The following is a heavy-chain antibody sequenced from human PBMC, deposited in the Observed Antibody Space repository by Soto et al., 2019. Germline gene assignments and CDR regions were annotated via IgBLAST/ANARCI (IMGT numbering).Heavy chain of an antibody. Sequence: XETLSLTCTVSGDSVSSGNYYWTWIRQPPGKGLEWIGSIYFTGSTNYNPSLKSRLTMSIDTSRNLFSLRLDSVTAADTAVYYCGRVPVDTYMIYWSDHWGQGTLVTVSS. CDR2: IYFTGST. CDR3: GRVPVDTYMIYWSDH. V-gene: IGHV4-61*01. J-gene: IGHJ4*02. CDR1: GDSVSSGNYY. D-gene: IGHD3-16*01.